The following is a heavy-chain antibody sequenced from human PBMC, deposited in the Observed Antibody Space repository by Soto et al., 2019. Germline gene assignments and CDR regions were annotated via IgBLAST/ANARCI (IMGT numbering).Heavy chain of an antibody. Sequence: ASVKVSCKASGYTFTSYGISWVRQAPGQGLEWMGWISAYSGNTGYAQKFRGRVTMTRNTSISTAYMELSSLRSEDTAVYYCARDGRDIRLDYWGQGTLVTVSS. J-gene: IGHJ4*02. D-gene: IGHD1-26*01. CDR1: GYTFTSYG. CDR2: ISAYSGNT. CDR3: ARDGRDIRLDY. V-gene: IGHV1-8*02.